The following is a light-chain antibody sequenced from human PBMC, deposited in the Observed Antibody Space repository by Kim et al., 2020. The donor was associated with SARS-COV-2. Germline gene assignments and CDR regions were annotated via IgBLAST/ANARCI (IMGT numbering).Light chain of an antibody. CDR1: KLGDKY. V-gene: IGLV3-1*01. Sequence: SYELTQPPSVSVSPEQTASINCSGDKLGDKYACWYQQKPGQSPVLVIYQDSKRPSGIPERFSGSNSGNTATLTISGTQAMDEADYYCQAWDSSGVFGGGTQLTVL. CDR3: QAWDSSGV. CDR2: QDS. J-gene: IGLJ3*02.